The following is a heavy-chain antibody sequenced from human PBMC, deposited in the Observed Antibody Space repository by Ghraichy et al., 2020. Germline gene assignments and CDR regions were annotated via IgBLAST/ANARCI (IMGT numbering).Heavy chain of an antibody. CDR1: GGSISSYY. Sequence: SETLSLTCTVSGGSISSYYWSWIRQPPGKGLEWIGYIYYSGSTNYNPSLKSRVTISVDTSKNQFSLKLSSVTAADTAVYYCARGGGGWLQFSWYFDYWGQGTLVTVSS. J-gene: IGHJ4*02. D-gene: IGHD5-24*01. CDR3: ARGGGGWLQFSWYFDY. CDR2: IYYSGST. V-gene: IGHV4-59*01.